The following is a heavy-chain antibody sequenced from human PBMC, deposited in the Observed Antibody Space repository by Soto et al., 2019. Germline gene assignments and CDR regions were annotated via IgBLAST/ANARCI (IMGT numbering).Heavy chain of an antibody. CDR2: ISAYNGNT. V-gene: IGHV1-18*01. Sequence: ASVNVSCKASGYTFTSYGISWVRQAPGQGLEWMGWISAYNGNTNYAQKLQGRVTMTTDTSTSTAYMELRSLRSDDTAVYYCARERYNGYYGSGSSALMYGMDVWGQGTTVTVSS. D-gene: IGHD3-10*01. J-gene: IGHJ6*02. CDR3: ARERYNGYYGSGSSALMYGMDV. CDR1: GYTFTSYG.